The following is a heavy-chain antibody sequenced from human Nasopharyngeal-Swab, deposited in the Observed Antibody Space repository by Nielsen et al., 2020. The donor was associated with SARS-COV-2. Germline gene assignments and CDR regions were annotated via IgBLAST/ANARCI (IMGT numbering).Heavy chain of an antibody. J-gene: IGHJ4*02. CDR3: VRQTGYHFDS. CDR2: IRSKAHNYAA. CDR1: GFTFSGSA. D-gene: IGHD5-12*01. Sequence: GGSLRLSCAASGFTFSGSAMHWVRQASGKGLEWVGRIRSKAHNYAAVYAASVEGRFTISRDDSKKTAFLQMDSLKSEDTAAYFCVRQTGYHFDSWGQGTLVTVSS. V-gene: IGHV3-73*01.